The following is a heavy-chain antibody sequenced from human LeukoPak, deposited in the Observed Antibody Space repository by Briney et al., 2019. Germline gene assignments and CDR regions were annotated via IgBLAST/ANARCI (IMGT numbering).Heavy chain of an antibody. CDR2: IFHSGSV. CDR3: ARVVASTSIDS. CDR1: GYSISSDYF. J-gene: IGHJ4*02. V-gene: IGHV4-38-2*02. Sequence: SETLSLTCTVSGYSISSDYFWGWIRQPPGKGPAWIGSIFHSGSVYYNPSLQSRVTISVDTSTNRFSLKLTSVTAADTALYYCARVVASTSIDSWGQGTLVTVSS. D-gene: IGHD2-15*01.